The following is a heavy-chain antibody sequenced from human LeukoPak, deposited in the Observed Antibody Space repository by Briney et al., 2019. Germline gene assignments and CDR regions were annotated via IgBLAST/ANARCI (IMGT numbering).Heavy chain of an antibody. CDR2: INPNSGGT. CDR3: AREVDIVAAGVDY. D-gene: IGHD5-12*01. J-gene: IGHJ4*02. V-gene: IGHV1-2*02. Sequence: ASVKVSCKASGYTFTGYYMHWVRQAPGQGLEWMGWINPNSGGTNYAQKFQGRVTMTRDTSISTAYMELSGLRSDDTAVYYCAREVDIVAAGVDYWGQGTLVTVSS. CDR1: GYTFTGYY.